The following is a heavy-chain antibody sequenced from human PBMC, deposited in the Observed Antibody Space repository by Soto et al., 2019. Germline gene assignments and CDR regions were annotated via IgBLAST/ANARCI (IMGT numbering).Heavy chain of an antibody. CDR2: ISAYNGNT. D-gene: IGHD3-9*01. CDR1: GYTFTSYG. V-gene: IGHV1-18*01. CDR3: ARLVLRYFDWLPFDY. Sequence: ASVKVSCKASGYTFTSYGISWVRQAPGQGLEWMGWISAYNGNTNYAQKLQGRVTVTTDTSTSTAYMELRSLRSDDTAVYYCARLVLRYFDWLPFDYWGQGTLVTVSS. J-gene: IGHJ4*02.